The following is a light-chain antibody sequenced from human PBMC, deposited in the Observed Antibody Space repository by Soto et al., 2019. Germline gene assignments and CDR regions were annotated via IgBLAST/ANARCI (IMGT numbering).Light chain of an antibody. V-gene: IGLV2-14*03. CDR1: SSDIGAYNF. Sequence: QSVLTQPASVSGSPGQSITISCTGTSSDIGAYNFVSWYQQHPGKDPKLMLYDVNIRPSGVSNRFSGSKSGNTASLTISGLQAEDEADYYCTSWTTSTTMRFGGGTKLTVL. CDR3: TSWTTSTTMR. CDR2: DVN. J-gene: IGLJ2*01.